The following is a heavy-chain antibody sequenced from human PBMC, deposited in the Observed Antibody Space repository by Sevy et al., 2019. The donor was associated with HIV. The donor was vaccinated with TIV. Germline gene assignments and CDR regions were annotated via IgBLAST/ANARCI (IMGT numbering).Heavy chain of an antibody. Sequence: GGSLRLSCAASGFTFGDYTMHWVRQPPGKGLEWVSGISWNGGTVAYADSIKGRLTISREDATNSRFLQMNSLRVEDTAFYYCARGTTWTGIDDSWGQGTLVTVSS. V-gene: IGHV3-9*01. CDR1: GFTFGDYT. CDR3: ARGTTWTGIDDS. CDR2: ISWNGGTV. D-gene: IGHD3-16*01. J-gene: IGHJ4*02.